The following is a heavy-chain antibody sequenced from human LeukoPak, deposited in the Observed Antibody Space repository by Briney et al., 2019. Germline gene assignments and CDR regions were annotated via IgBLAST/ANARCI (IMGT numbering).Heavy chain of an antibody. J-gene: IGHJ4*02. D-gene: IGHD1-26*01. CDR1: GVSISRYY. V-gene: IGHV4-59*08. CDR3: ARLGGVVGATFHFDY. CDR2: IYYSGST. Sequence: PSETLSLTCTVSGVSISRYYWSWVRQPPGKGLEWIGYIYYSGSTNYNPSLKSRVTISVDTSKNQFSLKLSSVTAADTAVYYCARLGGVVGATFHFDYWGQGTLVTVSS.